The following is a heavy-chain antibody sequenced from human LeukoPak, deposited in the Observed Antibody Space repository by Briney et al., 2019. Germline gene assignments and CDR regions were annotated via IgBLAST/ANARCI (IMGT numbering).Heavy chain of an antibody. Sequence: ASVKVSCKASGYTFTSYGISWVRQAPGQGLEWMGWISAYNGNTNYAQKLQGRVTMTTDTSTSTAYMELRSLRSDDTAVYYCARDTTGWPEYYYYYGMDAWGQGTTVTVSS. CDR2: ISAYNGNT. CDR3: ARDTTGWPEYYYYYGMDA. J-gene: IGHJ6*02. CDR1: GYTFTSYG. D-gene: IGHD4-17*01. V-gene: IGHV1-18*01.